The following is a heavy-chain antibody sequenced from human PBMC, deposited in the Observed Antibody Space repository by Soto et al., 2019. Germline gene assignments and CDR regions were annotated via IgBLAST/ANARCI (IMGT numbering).Heavy chain of an antibody. J-gene: IGHJ4*02. CDR2: VYYTGST. CDR3: ARAGYSYGTGYYFDY. Sequence: QVQLQESGPGLVKPSETLSLTCTVSGGSISNYYWTWVRQPPGKGLEWIGFVYYTGSTNYNPSLKSRVTISLDTSKNQFSLKLNSVTAADTAVYYCARAGYSYGTGYYFDYWGQGTLVTVSS. D-gene: IGHD5-18*01. V-gene: IGHV4-59*01. CDR1: GGSISNYY.